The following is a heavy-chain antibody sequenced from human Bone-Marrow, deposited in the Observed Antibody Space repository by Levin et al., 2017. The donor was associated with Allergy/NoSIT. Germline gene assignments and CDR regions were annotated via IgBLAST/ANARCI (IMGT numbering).Heavy chain of an antibody. J-gene: IGHJ4*02. Sequence: GGSLRLSCAGSGFNFSNYWLTWVRQAPGKGLEWVANIKLDGSVRHYLDSVKGRFTISRDNTKNSVFLQMNSLRPEDTAVYYCARELVGVALDWGQGALVTFSS. V-gene: IGHV3-7*01. CDR3: ARELVGVALD. CDR1: GFNFSNYW. D-gene: IGHD3-16*01. CDR2: IKLDGSVR.